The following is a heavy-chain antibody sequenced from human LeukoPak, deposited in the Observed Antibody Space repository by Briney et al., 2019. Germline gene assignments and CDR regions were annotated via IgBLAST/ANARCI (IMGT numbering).Heavy chain of an antibody. D-gene: IGHD4-11*01. V-gene: IGHV3-15*01. CDR2: IKSKTDGGTT. CDR1: GFTFSNDW. CDR3: TSPPSTVTPYYYYYMDV. Sequence: GGSLRLSCAASGFTFSNDWMSWVRQAPGKGLEWVGRIKSKTDGGTTDYAAPVKGRFTISRDDSKSTLYLQMNSLKTEDTAVYYCTSPPSTVTPYYYYYMDVWGKGTTVTVSS. J-gene: IGHJ6*03.